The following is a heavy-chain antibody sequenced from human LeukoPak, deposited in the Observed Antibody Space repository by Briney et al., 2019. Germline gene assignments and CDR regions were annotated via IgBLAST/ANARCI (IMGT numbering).Heavy chain of an antibody. CDR1: GGSISSGDYY. Sequence: SETLSLTCTVSGGSISSGDYYWSWIRQSPGKGLDWIGYIYYSGSTYYNPSLKSRVTISVDTSKNQFSLKLSSVTAADTAVYYCARDSVDYYGMDVWGQGTTVTVSS. CDR2: IYYSGST. V-gene: IGHV4-30-4*01. J-gene: IGHJ6*02. CDR3: ARDSVDYYGMDV.